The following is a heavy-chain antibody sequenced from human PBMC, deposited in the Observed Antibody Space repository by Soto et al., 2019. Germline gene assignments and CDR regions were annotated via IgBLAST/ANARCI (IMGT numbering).Heavy chain of an antibody. J-gene: IGHJ4*02. CDR2: IFDRGTT. D-gene: IGHD2-8*02. Sequence: QVQLEQSGPGLVKPSQTLSLTCNISGGSISSVNHYWSWIRQSPGEGLEWIGYIFDRGTTHYNPSLKGRVTITGDTSQTQFSRTIHSVTVADTAVYYCAREVAGTGAFDYWGQGTRVTVSS. V-gene: IGHV4-30-4*01. CDR1: GGSISSVNHY. CDR3: AREVAGTGAFDY.